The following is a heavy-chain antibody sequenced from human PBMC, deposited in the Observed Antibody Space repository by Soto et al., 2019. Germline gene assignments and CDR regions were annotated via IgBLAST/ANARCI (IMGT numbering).Heavy chain of an antibody. V-gene: IGHV1-69*06. CDR1: GGTFSSYA. CDR2: IIPIFGTA. CDR3: ARGGSSWYWGGAFDI. J-gene: IGHJ3*02. Sequence: SVKVSCKASGGTFSSYAISWVRQAPGQGLEWMGGIIPIFGTANYAQKFQSRVTITADKSTSTAYMELSSLRSEDTAVYYCARGGSSWYWGGAFDIWGQGTMVTVSS. D-gene: IGHD6-13*01.